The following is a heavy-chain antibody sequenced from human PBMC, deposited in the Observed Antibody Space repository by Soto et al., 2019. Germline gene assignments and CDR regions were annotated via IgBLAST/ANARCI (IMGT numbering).Heavy chain of an antibody. CDR3: APLSVSLSGPYGIHV. V-gene: IGHV4-39*01. D-gene: IGHD2-15*01. CDR1: GYSVSSSDYY. CDR2: MFYSGLT. J-gene: IGHJ6*02. Sequence: SETLSLTCSVSGYSVSSSDYYWAWIRQPPGKWLEWIGSMFYSGLTYYNPSLKSRVTLSVDTSKNQFSVRLNSVTAADTAVYYCAPLSVSLSGPYGIHVWGQGTTVTVSS.